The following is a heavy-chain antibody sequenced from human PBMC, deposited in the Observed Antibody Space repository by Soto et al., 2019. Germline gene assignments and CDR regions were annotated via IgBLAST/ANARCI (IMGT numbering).Heavy chain of an antibody. V-gene: IGHV2-5*02. CDR1: GFSLTTSGVG. CDR3: VRRRTAFDY. J-gene: IGHJ4*02. CDR2: IYWDGDE. Sequence: KESGPTLVKPTQTLTLTCTFSGFSLTTSGVGVGWIRQPPGKTLDWLALIYWDGDERYSPSLQSRLTITKDTSKIQVVLTMTNMDPVDTATYYCVRRRTAFDYWGQGTLVTVSS.